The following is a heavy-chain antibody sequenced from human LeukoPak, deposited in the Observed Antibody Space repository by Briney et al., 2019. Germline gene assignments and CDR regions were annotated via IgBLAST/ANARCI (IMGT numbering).Heavy chain of an antibody. CDR1: GFTFSSYS. D-gene: IGHD6-6*01. V-gene: IGHV3-21*01. J-gene: IGHJ3*02. CDR2: ISSSSSYI. Sequence: GGSLRLSCAASGFTFSSYSMNWVRQAPGKGLEWVSSISSSSSYIYYADSVKGRFTISRDNAKNSLYLQMNSLRAEDTAVYYCARETYSSSSGLNDAFDIWGQGTMVTVS. CDR3: ARETYSSSSGLNDAFDI.